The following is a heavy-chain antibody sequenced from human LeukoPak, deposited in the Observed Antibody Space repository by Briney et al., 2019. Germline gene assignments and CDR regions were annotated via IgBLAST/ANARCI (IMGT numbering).Heavy chain of an antibody. Sequence: SETLSLTCAAYGGSFSGYYWSWIRQPPGKGLEWIGEINHSGSTNYNPSLKSRVTISVDTSKNQFSLKLSSVTAADTAVYYCARIDSSGYSFDYWGQGTLVTVSS. CDR3: ARIDSSGYSFDY. J-gene: IGHJ4*02. CDR2: INHSGST. V-gene: IGHV4-34*01. D-gene: IGHD3-22*01. CDR1: GGSFSGYY.